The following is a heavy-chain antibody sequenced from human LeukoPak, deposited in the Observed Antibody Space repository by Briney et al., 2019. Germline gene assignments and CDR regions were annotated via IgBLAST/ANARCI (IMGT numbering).Heavy chain of an antibody. CDR1: GGSISNNNYF. V-gene: IGHV4-39*07. CDR2: IFYTGTA. D-gene: IGHD1-14*01. CDR3: ARAPEYGLYYFDY. J-gene: IGHJ4*02. Sequence: SETLSLTCNVFGGSISNNNYFWAWIRQPPGKGLEWLGSIFYTGTAYYNPSLESPVTMSVDTSKNQFSLKLTSVTAADTAVYYCARAPEYGLYYFDYWGQGTLVTVSS.